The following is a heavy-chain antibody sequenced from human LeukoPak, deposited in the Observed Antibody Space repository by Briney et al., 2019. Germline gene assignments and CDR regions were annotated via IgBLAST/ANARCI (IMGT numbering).Heavy chain of an antibody. CDR3: ARVAVRYFDWPRRPYYFDY. CDR2: MNPNSGNT. J-gene: IGHJ4*02. D-gene: IGHD3-9*01. CDR1: VYTFTSYD. Sequence: ASVKVSCKASVYTFTSYDINWVRQATGQGLEWMGWMNPNSGNTGYAQKFQGRVTMTRNTSISTAYMELSSLRSEDTAVYYCARVAVRYFDWPRRPYYFDYWGQGTLVTVSS. V-gene: IGHV1-8*01.